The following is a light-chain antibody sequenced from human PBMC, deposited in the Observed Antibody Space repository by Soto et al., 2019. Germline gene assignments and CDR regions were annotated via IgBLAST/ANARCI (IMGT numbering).Light chain of an antibody. CDR2: DAS. V-gene: IGKV3-11*01. CDR3: QQRSNWPT. J-gene: IGKJ1*01. Sequence: EIVLTQSPATLSLSPGERATLSCRASQSVSSYLAWYQQKPGQAPRLLIYDASNRATGIPARFSGSGSGTDFTLTISSREPEDFAVYYCQQRSNWPTFCQGTKVEIK. CDR1: QSVSSY.